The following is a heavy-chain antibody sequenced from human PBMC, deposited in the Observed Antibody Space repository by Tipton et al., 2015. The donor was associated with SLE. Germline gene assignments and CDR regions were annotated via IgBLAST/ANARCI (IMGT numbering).Heavy chain of an antibody. CDR2: IYYSGSP. J-gene: IGHJ4*02. V-gene: IGHV4-28*01. D-gene: IGHD3-3*01. CDR3: ASGTLEWSHEPDY. Sequence: LRLSCNVSVYSISSSHWWGWIRQPPGKGLEWIGHIYYSGSPYYNPSLKSRVTISVNTSKNQFSLRLSSVTAADTAMFYCASGTLEWSHEPDYWGQGTLVIVSS. CDR1: VYSISSSHW.